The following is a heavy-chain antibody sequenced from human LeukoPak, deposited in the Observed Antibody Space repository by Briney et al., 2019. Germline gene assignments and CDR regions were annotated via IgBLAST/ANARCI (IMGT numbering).Heavy chain of an antibody. CDR3: ARAIRYSSGWSRYYFDY. Sequence: PGGSLRLSCAASGFTFSNYWMSWVRQPPGKGLEWIGEINHSGSTNYNPSLKSRVTISVDTSKNQFSLKLSSVTAADTAVYYCARAIRYSSGWSRYYFDYWGQGTLVTVSS. D-gene: IGHD6-19*01. V-gene: IGHV4-34*01. CDR1: GFTFSNYW. CDR2: INHSGST. J-gene: IGHJ4*02.